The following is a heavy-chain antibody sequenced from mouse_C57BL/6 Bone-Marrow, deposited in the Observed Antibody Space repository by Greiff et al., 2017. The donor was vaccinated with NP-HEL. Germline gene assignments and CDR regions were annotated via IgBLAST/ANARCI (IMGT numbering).Heavy chain of an antibody. CDR1: GYSITSGYD. Sequence: EVQLKESGPGMVKPSQSLSLTCTVTGYSITSGYDWHWIRHFPGSKLEWMGYISYSGSTNYNPSLKSRISITHDTSKNHFFLKLNSVTTEDTATYYCARGGDYYGSPPFAYWGQGTLVTVSA. J-gene: IGHJ3*01. CDR2: ISYSGST. CDR3: ARGGDYYGSPPFAY. D-gene: IGHD1-1*01. V-gene: IGHV3-1*01.